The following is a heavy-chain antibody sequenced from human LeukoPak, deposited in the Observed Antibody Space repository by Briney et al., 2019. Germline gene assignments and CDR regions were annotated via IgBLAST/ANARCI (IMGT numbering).Heavy chain of an antibody. J-gene: IGHJ5*02. CDR2: IYPGDSDT. V-gene: IGHV5-51*01. CDR1: GYSFTSYW. Sequence: GESLKISCKGSGYSFTSYWIGWVRQMPGKGLEWMGIIYPGDSDTRYSPSFQGQVTISADKSISTAYLQWSSLKASDTAMYYCARHASLWDRLLFEKDWFDPWGQGTLVTVSS. D-gene: IGHD2-2*01. CDR3: ARHASLWDRLLFEKDWFDP.